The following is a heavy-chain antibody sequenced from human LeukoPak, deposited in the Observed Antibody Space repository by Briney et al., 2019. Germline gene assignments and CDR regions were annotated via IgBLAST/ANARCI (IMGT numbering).Heavy chain of an antibody. CDR2: ISSSSSYI. CDR3: AGRLRWSNFDY. D-gene: IGHD4-23*01. J-gene: IGHJ4*02. CDR1: GFTVGNNY. V-gene: IGHV3-21*04. Sequence: GGSLRLSCAASGFTVGNNYMNWVRQAPGKGLEWVSSISSSSSYIYYADSVKGRFTISRDNSKNTLYLQMNSLRAEDTAVYYCAGRLRWSNFDYWGQGTLVTVSS.